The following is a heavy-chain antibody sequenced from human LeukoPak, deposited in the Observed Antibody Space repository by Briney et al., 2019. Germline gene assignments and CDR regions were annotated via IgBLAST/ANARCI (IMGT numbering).Heavy chain of an antibody. Sequence: GGSLRLSCAASGFTFSSYSMNWVRQAPGKGLEWVGRIKSKTDGETTYYAAPVKGRFTISRDDSKNTLYLQMNSLKTEDTALYYCTTDLRSWGQGTLVTVSS. J-gene: IGHJ5*02. D-gene: IGHD4-17*01. V-gene: IGHV3-15*01. CDR1: GFTFSSYS. CDR3: TTDLRS. CDR2: IKSKTDGETT.